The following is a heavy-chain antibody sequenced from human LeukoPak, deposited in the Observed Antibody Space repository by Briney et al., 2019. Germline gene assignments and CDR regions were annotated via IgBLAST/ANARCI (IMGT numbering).Heavy chain of an antibody. CDR1: GYTFTNYY. Sequence: ASVKVSCKASGYTFTNYYMHWVRQAPGQGLEWMGIINPSGGSTSYAQKFRGRVTMTRDTSTSTVYMELSSLRSEDTALYYCARGGNYYYYMDVWGKGTTVTVSS. CDR2: INPSGGST. CDR3: ARGGNYYYYMDV. V-gene: IGHV1-46*01. J-gene: IGHJ6*03.